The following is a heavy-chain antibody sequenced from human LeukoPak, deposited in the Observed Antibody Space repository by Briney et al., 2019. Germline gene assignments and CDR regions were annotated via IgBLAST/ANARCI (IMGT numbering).Heavy chain of an antibody. J-gene: IGHJ4*02. CDR1: GLTFNNSG. CDR2: ISSSSTYI. V-gene: IGHV3-21*01. D-gene: IGHD5-18*01. CDR3: AREYTALGFDY. Sequence: TGGSLRLSCAASGLTFNNSGMLWVRQAPGKGLEWVSSISSSSTYIYYADSVKGRFTISRDNAKKSLYLQMNSLRAEDTAVYYCAREYTALGFDYWGQGTLVTVSS.